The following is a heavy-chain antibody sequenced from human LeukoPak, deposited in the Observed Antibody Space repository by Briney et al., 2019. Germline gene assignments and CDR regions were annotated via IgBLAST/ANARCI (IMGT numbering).Heavy chain of an antibody. CDR3: ARGGYYYDSSGCFDY. Sequence: SVKVSCKASGGTLSNYALSWVRQAPGQGLEWMGGIIPMFGTTKYAQEFQGRVTITTDESTSTVYMELSSLRSEDTAVYYCARGGYYYDSSGCFDYWGQGTLVTVSS. V-gene: IGHV1-69*05. CDR1: GGTLSNYA. CDR2: IIPMFGTT. J-gene: IGHJ4*02. D-gene: IGHD3-22*01.